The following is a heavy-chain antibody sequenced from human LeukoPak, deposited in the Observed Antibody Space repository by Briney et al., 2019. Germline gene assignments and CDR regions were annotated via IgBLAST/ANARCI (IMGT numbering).Heavy chain of an antibody. CDR1: GFTFGSYS. D-gene: IGHD3-10*01. V-gene: IGHV3-48*01. J-gene: IGHJ4*02. CDR3: ARPYGSGSYYTNPADY. CDR2: ISSSSSTI. Sequence: GGSLRLSCAASGFTFGSYSMTWVRQAPGKGLEWVSYISSSSSTIYYADSVKGRFTIPRDNAKNSLYLQMNSLRAEDTAVYYCARPYGSGSYYTNPADYWGQGTLVTVSS.